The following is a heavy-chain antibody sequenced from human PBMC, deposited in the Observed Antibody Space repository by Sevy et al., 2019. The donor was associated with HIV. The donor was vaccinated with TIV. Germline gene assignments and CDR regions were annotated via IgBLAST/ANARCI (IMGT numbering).Heavy chain of an antibody. V-gene: IGHV3-30-3*01. CDR3: AKGTVAAPVGNYFDH. CDR2: ISYDGSNK. CDR1: GFTFSSYA. J-gene: IGHJ4*01. D-gene: IGHD6-25*01. Sequence: GGSLRLSCAASGFTFSSYAMHWVRQAPGKGLEWVAVISYDGSNKYYADSVKGRFTISRDNSKNTLYLQMNSLRAEDTAVYYCAKGTVAAPVGNYFDHWGHGALVTVSS.